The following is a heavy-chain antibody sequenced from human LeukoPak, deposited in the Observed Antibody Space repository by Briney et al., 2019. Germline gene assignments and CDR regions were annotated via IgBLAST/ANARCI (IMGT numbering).Heavy chain of an antibody. Sequence: GGSLSLSCAPSGFTLSTYATHWARQDPGKGLEWGAFIRNDGSNKYYADSVKGRFTISRDNSKTSLYLQMNSLRAEDTAVYYGARVNPIVSYNAGFMGFDYWGQGTLVTVSS. CDR3: ARVNPIVSYNAGFMGFDY. CDR1: GFTLSTYA. D-gene: IGHD1-14*01. CDR2: IRNDGSNK. J-gene: IGHJ4*02. V-gene: IGHV3-30*02.